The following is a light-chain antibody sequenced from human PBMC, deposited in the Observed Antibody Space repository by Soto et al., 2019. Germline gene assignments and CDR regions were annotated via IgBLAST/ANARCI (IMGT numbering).Light chain of an antibody. CDR2: AVS. J-gene: IGLJ2*01. CDR1: SSDVGGYNH. Sequence: SVLTQPASVSGSPGQSITISCTGTSSDVGGYNHVSWYQHSPGKAPKLILFAVSDRPSGVSHRFSGSKSGNTASLTISGLQAEDEADYYCCSYTSLSTVVFGGGTKVTVL. V-gene: IGLV2-14*01. CDR3: CSYTSLSTVV.